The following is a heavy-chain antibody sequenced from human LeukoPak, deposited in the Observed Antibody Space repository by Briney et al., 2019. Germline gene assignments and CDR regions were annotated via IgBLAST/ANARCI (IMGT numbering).Heavy chain of an antibody. CDR3: ARDEGTYYYDSSGYYYNY. V-gene: IGHV1-2*02. CDR2: INPNSGGT. Sequence: ASVKVSCKASGYTFTGYYMHWVRQAPGQGLEWMGWINPNSGGTNYAQKFQGRVTMTRDTSISTAYMELGRLRSDDTAVYYCARDEGTYYYDSSGYYYNYWGQGTLVTVSS. CDR1: GYTFTGYY. D-gene: IGHD3-22*01. J-gene: IGHJ4*02.